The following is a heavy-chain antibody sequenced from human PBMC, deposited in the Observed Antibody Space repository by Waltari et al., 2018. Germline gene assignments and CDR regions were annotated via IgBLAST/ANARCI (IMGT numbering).Heavy chain of an antibody. CDR1: GGSISSGSYY. V-gene: IGHV4-61*02. CDR2: IYTSGST. CDR3: ARDLRYFDWLLPHYYYYGMDV. Sequence: QVQLQESGPGLVKPSQTLSLTCTVSGGSISSGSYYWSWIRQPAGKGLGWIGRIYTSGSTNYNPPLKSRVTISVDTSKNQCSLKLSSVTAADTAVYYCARDLRYFDWLLPHYYYYGMDVWGQGTTVTVSS. J-gene: IGHJ6*02. D-gene: IGHD3-9*01.